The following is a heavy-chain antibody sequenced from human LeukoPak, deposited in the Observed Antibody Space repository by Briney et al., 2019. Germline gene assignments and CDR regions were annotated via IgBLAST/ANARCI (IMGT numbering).Heavy chain of an antibody. CDR3: AKNGGSQCYSHLDS. Sequence: GGSLRLSCAASGSTFSSYAMSWVRQAPGKGLEWVSGTSGSGGSTYYAGSVKGRFTISRDNSKNTLYLQMNSLRVEDTAVYYCAKNGGSQCYSHLDSWGQGTLVTVSS. J-gene: IGHJ4*02. CDR1: GSTFSSYA. D-gene: IGHD2-15*01. V-gene: IGHV3-23*01. CDR2: TSGSGGST.